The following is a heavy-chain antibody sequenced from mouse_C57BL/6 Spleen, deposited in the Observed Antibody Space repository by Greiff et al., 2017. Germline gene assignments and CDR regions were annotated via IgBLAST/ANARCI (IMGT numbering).Heavy chain of an antibody. CDR3: AIEDYYGINAMDY. CDR1: GYTFNSSW. V-gene: IGHV1-52*01. Sequence: QVQLQQPGAELVRPGSSVKLSCKASGYTFNSSWMHWVKQRPIQGLEWIGYIDPFYSETHYNQKFKDKATLNVDKSSSTAYMQRSSLTSEDSAVYNGAIEDYYGINAMDYWGQGTSVTVSS. J-gene: IGHJ4*01. D-gene: IGHD1-1*01. CDR2: IDPFYSET.